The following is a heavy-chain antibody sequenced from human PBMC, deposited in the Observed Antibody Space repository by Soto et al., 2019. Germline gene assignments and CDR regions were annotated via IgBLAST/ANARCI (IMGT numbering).Heavy chain of an antibody. Sequence: PSETLSLTCTGCRVTIHDTHCFWPSIRQPPGRGLQVLASVYHNGGAHYDSALKSRVRLSVDTANNQVSLRMRSLTVADTAFYCCGRVVEGAIGHTDPDSWGQGILVAFSS. CDR2: VYHNGGA. D-gene: IGHD2-21*01. CDR1: RVTIHDTHCF. CDR3: GRVVEGAIGHTDPDS. V-gene: IGHV4-39*01. J-gene: IGHJ5*01.